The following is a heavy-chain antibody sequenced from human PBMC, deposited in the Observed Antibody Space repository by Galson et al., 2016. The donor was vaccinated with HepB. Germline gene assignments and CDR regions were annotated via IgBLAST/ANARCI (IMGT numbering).Heavy chain of an antibody. V-gene: IGHV3-23*01. D-gene: IGHD2-15*01. J-gene: IGHJ4*02. CDR1: GFTFSSYA. Sequence: SLRLSCAASGFTFSSYAMTWVRQAPGKGLDWVSTISGSGGETHYADSVKGRFTFSRDNAKNSVYLHMNSLRDEDTAVYFCARNMLRAAYFDYWSQGTLVTVSS. CDR3: ARNMLRAAYFDY. CDR2: ISGSGGET.